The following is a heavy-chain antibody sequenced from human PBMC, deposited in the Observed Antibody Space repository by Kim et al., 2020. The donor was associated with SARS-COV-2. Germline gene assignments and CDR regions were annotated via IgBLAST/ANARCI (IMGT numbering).Heavy chain of an antibody. V-gene: IGHV4-39*01. CDR3: VTGDY. Sequence: SETLSLTCTVSGGSINIYNYYWGWIRQPPGKGLEWIASIYTSGTTYYNPSLKSRVTISVDTSKNQFSLNLSSVTAADTAVYYCVTGDYWGQGTLVTVSS. J-gene: IGHJ4*02. CDR2: IYTSGTT. CDR1: GGSINIYNYY.